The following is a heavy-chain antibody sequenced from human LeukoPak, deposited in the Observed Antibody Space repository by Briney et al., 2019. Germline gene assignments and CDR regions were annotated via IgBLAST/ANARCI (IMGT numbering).Heavy chain of an antibody. J-gene: IGHJ4*02. CDR2: ITSGVGIT. D-gene: IGHD3-22*01. CDR1: GFTFSNNG. CDR3: AKGDYYDLDY. V-gene: IGHV3-23*01. Sequence: GGSLRLSCAASGFTFSNNGMNWVRQAPGKGLEWVSIITSGVGITYYADSVKGRFTISRDNSKNTLYLQMSSLRAEDTAVYYCAKGDYYDLDYWGQGTLVTVSS.